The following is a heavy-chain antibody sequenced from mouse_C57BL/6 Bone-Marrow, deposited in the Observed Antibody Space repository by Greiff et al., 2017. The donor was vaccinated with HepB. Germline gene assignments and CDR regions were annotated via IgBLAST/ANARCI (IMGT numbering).Heavy chain of an antibody. CDR3: ARSNGSSRYYFDY. J-gene: IGHJ2*01. Sequence: QVQLQQPGTELVKPGASVKLSCKASGYTFTSYWMHWVKQRPGQGLEWIGNINPSNGGTNYNEKFKSKATLTVDKSSSTAYMQLSSLTSEDSAVYYYARSNGSSRYYFDYWGQGTTLTVSS. CDR1: GYTFTSYW. CDR2: INPSNGGT. V-gene: IGHV1-53*01. D-gene: IGHD1-1*01.